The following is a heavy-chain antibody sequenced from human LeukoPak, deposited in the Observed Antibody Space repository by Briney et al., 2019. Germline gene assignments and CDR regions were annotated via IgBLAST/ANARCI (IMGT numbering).Heavy chain of an antibody. D-gene: IGHD4-17*01. J-gene: IGHJ4*02. Sequence: GGSLRLSCTASGFTFGDYAMSWVRQAPGKGLEWVGFVRSKAYGGTTEYAASVKGRFTISRDDSKSIAYLQMNSLKAEDTAVYYCARTQTMTTVTAYDYWGQGTLVTVSS. CDR1: GFTFGDYA. V-gene: IGHV3-49*04. CDR2: VRSKAYGGTT. CDR3: ARTQTMTTVTAYDY.